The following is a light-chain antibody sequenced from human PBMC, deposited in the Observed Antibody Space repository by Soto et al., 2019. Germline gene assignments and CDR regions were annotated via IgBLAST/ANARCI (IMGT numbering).Light chain of an antibody. V-gene: IGKV1-33*01. CDR3: QQYDNLPLG. CDR1: QDISNY. J-gene: IGKJ4*01. Sequence: DIQMTQSPSSLSASVGDRVTITCQASQDISNYLNWYQQKPGKAPKLLIYDASNLETGVPSRFSGSGSGTDFTVAISSLQPADIATYYCQQYDNLPLGFGGGTKVEIK. CDR2: DAS.